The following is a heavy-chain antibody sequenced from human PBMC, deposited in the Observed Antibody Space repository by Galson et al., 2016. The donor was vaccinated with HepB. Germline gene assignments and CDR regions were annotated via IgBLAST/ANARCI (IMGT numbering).Heavy chain of an antibody. CDR3: AREDFGTYPDY. D-gene: IGHD3-3*01. CDR2: INAGNGDT. CDR1: GYTFVSYA. V-gene: IGHV1-3*01. J-gene: IGHJ4*02. Sequence: SVKVSCKASGYTFVSYAMNWVRQAPGQRLEWMGWINAGNGDTKYSQNFQGRVTLSRDTSASTAYMELSSLTSEDTAVYFCAREDFGTYPDYWGQGTLVTVSS.